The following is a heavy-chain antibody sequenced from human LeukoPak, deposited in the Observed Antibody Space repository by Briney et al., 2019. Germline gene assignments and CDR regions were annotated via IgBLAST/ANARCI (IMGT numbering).Heavy chain of an antibody. J-gene: IGHJ4*02. V-gene: IGHV4-39*07. Sequence: SKTLSLTCTVSGGSISSSSYYWTWIRQPPGKGLEWIGEINHSGSPNNNPSLKSRVSISFDTSKNQFSLKLTSVTAADTAVYYCGSRRTAMFGVIKGPIDYWGQGTLVTVSS. D-gene: IGHD3-3*01. CDR2: INHSGSP. CDR3: GSRRTAMFGVIKGPIDY. CDR1: GGSISSSSYY.